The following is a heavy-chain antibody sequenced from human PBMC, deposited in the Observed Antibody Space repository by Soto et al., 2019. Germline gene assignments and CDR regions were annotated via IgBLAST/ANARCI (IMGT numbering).Heavy chain of an antibody. Sequence: QVQLVQSGAEVKKPGSSVKVSCKASGGTFSSYAISWVRQAPGQGLEWMGGIIPIFGTANYAQKFQGRVTITADESTSTAYMELSSLRSEDTAVYYCARASRGYCGGEYYYWYFDLWGRGTLVTVSS. CDR2: IIPIFGTA. J-gene: IGHJ2*01. CDR3: ARASRGYCGGEYYYWYFDL. V-gene: IGHV1-69*12. CDR1: GGTFSSYA. D-gene: IGHD2-21*01.